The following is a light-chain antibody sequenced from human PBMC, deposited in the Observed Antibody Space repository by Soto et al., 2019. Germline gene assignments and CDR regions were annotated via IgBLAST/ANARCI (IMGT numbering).Light chain of an antibody. CDR2: KAS. CDR1: QTINNL. J-gene: IGKJ4*01. V-gene: IGKV1-5*03. Sequence: DIQMTQSPSTLSASVGDRVSITCRASQTINNLMAWYQQKPGQAPKLLIYKASNLETGVPSRFSGSGSGTEFTLTISSLXPDDFATYYCQQYSSYPSLTFGGGTKVDIK. CDR3: QQYSSYPSLT.